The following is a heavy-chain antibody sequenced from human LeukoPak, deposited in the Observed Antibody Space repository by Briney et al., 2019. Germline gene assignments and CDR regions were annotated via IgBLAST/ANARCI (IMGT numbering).Heavy chain of an antibody. Sequence: ASVKVSCNASGYTFTSYYMHWVRQAPGQGLEWMGIINPSGGSTSYARKFQGRVTMTRGTSTSTVYMELSSLRSEDTAVYYCARAFYYYDSSPRDYWGQGTLVSVSS. CDR1: GYTFTSYY. D-gene: IGHD3-22*01. V-gene: IGHV1-46*01. CDR2: INPSGGST. J-gene: IGHJ4*02. CDR3: ARAFYYYDSSPRDY.